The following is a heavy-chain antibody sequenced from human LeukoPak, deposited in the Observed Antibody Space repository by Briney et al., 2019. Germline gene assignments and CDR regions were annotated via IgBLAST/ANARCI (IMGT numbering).Heavy chain of an antibody. CDR1: GFIFSSYD. V-gene: IGHV3-23*01. D-gene: IGHD4-17*01. CDR2: ISGSGGST. J-gene: IGHJ5*02. CDR3: AKDRAPTVTFWFDL. Sequence: GGSLRLSCAASGFIFSSYDMRWVRQAPGKGLEWVSDISGSGGSTYYADSVKGRFTISRDNAKNTLYLQMNSLRAEDTAVYYCAKDRAPTVTFWFDLWGQGTLVTVSS.